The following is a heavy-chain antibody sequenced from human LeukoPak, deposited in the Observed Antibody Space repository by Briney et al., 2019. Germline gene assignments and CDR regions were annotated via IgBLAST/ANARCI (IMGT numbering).Heavy chain of an antibody. CDR1: GSSISNNAL. V-gene: IGHV4-28*01. Sequence: PDTLSLTCAVSGSSISNNALWGWIRQPPGEGLEWIGYIYHSGSTYYNPSLKSRVTMSADTSKNQFSLKLTSVTAVDTAVYYCARMVSGSGTYYFDSWGQGTLVTVSS. J-gene: IGHJ4*02. D-gene: IGHD3-10*01. CDR3: ARMVSGSGTYYFDS. CDR2: IYHSGST.